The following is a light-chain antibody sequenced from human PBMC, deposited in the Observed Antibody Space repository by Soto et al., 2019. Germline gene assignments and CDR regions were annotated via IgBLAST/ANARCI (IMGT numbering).Light chain of an antibody. V-gene: IGLV1-44*01. CDR2: GDD. CDR1: SSNIGSHT. Sequence: QSVLTQPPSTSGTPGQTVAIPCSGTSSNIGSHTVNWYQQLPGTAPKLLIYGDDQRPSGVPDRFSGSKSGTAASLDVSGLQSEDGVDYYCSLWDDRLNGPVFGGGTTLTVL. CDR3: SLWDDRLNGPV. J-gene: IGLJ3*02.